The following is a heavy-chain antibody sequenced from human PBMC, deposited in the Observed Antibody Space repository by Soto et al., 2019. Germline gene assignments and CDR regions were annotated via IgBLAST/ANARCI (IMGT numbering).Heavy chain of an antibody. D-gene: IGHD3-16*02. CDR2: INPSGGST. Sequence: GASVKVSCKASGYTFTSYYMHWVRQAPGQGLEWMGIINPSGGSTSYAQKFQGRVTMTRDTSTSTVYMELSSLRSEDTAVYYCARVAIMITFGGVIAPDYYYFDYWGQGTLVTLSS. CDR1: GYTFTSYY. CDR3: ARVAIMITFGGVIAPDYYYFDY. V-gene: IGHV1-46*01. J-gene: IGHJ4*02.